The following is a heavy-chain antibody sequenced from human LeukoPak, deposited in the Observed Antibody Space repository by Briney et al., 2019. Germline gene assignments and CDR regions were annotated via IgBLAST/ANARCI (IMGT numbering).Heavy chain of an antibody. J-gene: IGHJ4*02. CDR2: ITGSGSIT. D-gene: IGHD5-24*01. Sequence: PGGSLRLSCAASGFTFSNSAMSWVRQAPGKGLNWVSVITGSGSITSYADSVKGRFIISRDNPKNTLYLQMNSLGVEDTAIYYCANLAKPTMLAGTRDYWGQGTLVTVAS. CDR3: ANLAKPTMLAGTRDY. V-gene: IGHV3-23*01. CDR1: GFTFSNSA.